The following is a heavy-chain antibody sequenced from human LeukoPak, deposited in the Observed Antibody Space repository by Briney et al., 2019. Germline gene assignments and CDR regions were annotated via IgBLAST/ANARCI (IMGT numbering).Heavy chain of an antibody. CDR1: GFTLSSYS. V-gene: IGHV3-48*01. CDR3: ARRDYYDGSATIAAFDR. J-gene: IGHJ4*02. D-gene: IGHD3-22*01. Sequence: PGGSLRLSCAASGFTLSSYSMNWVRQAPGKGLEWVSYISSRSFSIYYADSVKGRFTISRDNAKNSLYLQMNSLRAEDTAVYYCARRDYYDGSATIAAFDRWGQGTLVTVSS. CDR2: ISSRSFSI.